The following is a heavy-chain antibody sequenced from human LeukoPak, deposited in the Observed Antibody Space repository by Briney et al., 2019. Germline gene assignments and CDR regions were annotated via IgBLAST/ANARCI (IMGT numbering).Heavy chain of an antibody. CDR1: GGSISTSSYY. CDR3: ARGSSSSYYYYYYMDV. Sequence: SETLSLTCTVSGGSISTSSYYWGWIRQPPGKGLECIGNIYYSGSTYYNPSLKSRVTISVDTSKNQFSLKLSSVTAADTAVYYCARGSSSSYYYYYYMDVWGKGTTVTVSS. CDR2: IYYSGST. D-gene: IGHD6-6*01. J-gene: IGHJ6*03. V-gene: IGHV4-39*07.